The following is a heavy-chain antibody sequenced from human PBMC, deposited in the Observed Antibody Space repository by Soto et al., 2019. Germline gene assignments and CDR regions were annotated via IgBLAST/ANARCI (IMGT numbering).Heavy chain of an antibody. CDR1: GYSFTSDW. CDR3: ARQAHYYDSSGYYSRSFDI. Sequence: PGESLKISCKGSGYSFTSDWIGWVRQMPGKGLEWMGIIYPGDSDTRYSPSFQGQVTISADKSISTAYLQWSSLKASDTAMYYCARQAHYYDSSGYYSRSFDIWGQGTMVTVSS. CDR2: IYPGDSDT. D-gene: IGHD3-22*01. V-gene: IGHV5-51*01. J-gene: IGHJ3*02.